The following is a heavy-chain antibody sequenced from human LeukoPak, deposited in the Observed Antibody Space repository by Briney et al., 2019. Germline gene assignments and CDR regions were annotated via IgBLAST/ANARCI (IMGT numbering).Heavy chain of an antibody. J-gene: IGHJ4*02. Sequence: SETLSLTCTVSGGSIGTYYWTWIRQPAGKGMEWIGRIDASGSTTYNPSLNSRITMTVDTSRNQFSLNLNSLTVADTAVYFCARVADRFGYNYGIDEYFDYWGQGALVTVSS. D-gene: IGHD5-18*01. V-gene: IGHV4-4*07. CDR3: ARVADRFGYNYGIDEYFDY. CDR1: GGSIGTYY. CDR2: IDASGST.